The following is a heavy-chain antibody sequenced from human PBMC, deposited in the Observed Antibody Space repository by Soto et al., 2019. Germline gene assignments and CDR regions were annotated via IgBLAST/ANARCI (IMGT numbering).Heavy chain of an antibody. CDR1: GFTFSSFG. CDR2: IWYDGSKK. V-gene: IGHV3-33*01. D-gene: IGHD3-3*01. Sequence: QVQVVESGGGVVQPGRSLRLSCAASGFTFSSFGMHWVRQAPGKGLEWVSLIWYDGSKKSYGDSVKGRFTISRDNSRNTVYWQRNILRADDTAVYYCARDASYYSLWSGYYPSRNGMDVWGQGTTVTVSS. CDR3: ARDASYYSLWSGYYPSRNGMDV. J-gene: IGHJ6*02.